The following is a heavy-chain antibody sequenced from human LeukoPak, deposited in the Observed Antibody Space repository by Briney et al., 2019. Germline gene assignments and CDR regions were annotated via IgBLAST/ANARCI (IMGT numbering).Heavy chain of an antibody. CDR3: ARAGSSGWYYYYYYMDV. Sequence: GGSLRLSCAASGFTFSSYAMRCVRQAPGKGQEWVAVISYDGSNKYYADSVKGRFTISRDNSKNTLYLQMNSLRAEDTAVYYCARAGSSGWYYYYYYMDVWGKGTTVTVSS. J-gene: IGHJ6*03. V-gene: IGHV3-30*04. CDR2: ISYDGSNK. D-gene: IGHD6-19*01. CDR1: GFTFSSYA.